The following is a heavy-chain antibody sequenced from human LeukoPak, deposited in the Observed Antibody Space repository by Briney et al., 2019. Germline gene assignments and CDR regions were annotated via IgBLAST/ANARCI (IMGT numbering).Heavy chain of an antibody. CDR3: ARVRGSYSWYSDL. D-gene: IGHD1-26*01. J-gene: IGHJ2*01. CDR2: INHSGST. CDR1: GGSFSGYY. V-gene: IGHV4-34*01. Sequence: KPSETLSLTCAVYGGSFSGYYLSWIRQPPGKGLEWIGEINHSGSTNYNPSLKSRVTMSVDTSKNQLSLKLSSVTAADTAVYYCARVRGSYSWYSDLWGRGTLGTVSS.